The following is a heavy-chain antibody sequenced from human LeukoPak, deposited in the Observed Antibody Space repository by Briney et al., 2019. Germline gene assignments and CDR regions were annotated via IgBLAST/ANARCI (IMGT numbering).Heavy chain of an antibody. V-gene: IGHV4-34*01. CDR2: INHSGST. J-gene: IGHJ4*02. Sequence: SETLSLTCAVYGGSFSGYYGSWIRQPPGKGLEWIGEINHSGSTNYNPSLKSRVTISVDTSKNQFSLKLSSVTAADTAVYYCARLDTAMEFDYWGQGTLVTVSS. D-gene: IGHD5-18*01. CDR1: GGSFSGYY. CDR3: ARLDTAMEFDY.